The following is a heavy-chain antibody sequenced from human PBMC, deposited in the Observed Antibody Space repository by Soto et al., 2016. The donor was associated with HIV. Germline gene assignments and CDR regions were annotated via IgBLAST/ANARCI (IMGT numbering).Heavy chain of an antibody. CDR1: GFTFSSYS. Sequence: EVHLVESGGGLVKPGGSLRLSCAASGFTFSSYSMNWVRQAPGKGLEWVSSITSSSNYIYYADSVKGRFTISRDNAKNSLYLQMNSLRVDDTAVYYCAREKGQQLPLDYWGQGTLVTVSS. D-gene: IGHD6-13*01. CDR3: AREKGQQLPLDY. J-gene: IGHJ4*02. CDR2: ITSSSNYI. V-gene: IGHV3-21*01.